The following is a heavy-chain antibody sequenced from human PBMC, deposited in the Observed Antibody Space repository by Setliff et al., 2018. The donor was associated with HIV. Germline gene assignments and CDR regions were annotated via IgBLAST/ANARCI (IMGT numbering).Heavy chain of an antibody. CDR3: ARLTTTYYYDSSAYYHPV. Sequence: SETLSLTCAVYGGSLSGYYWSWIRQPPGKGLEWIGEINHSGSTNYNPSLKSRVTISVDTSKNQFSLKLSSVTAADTAAFYCARLTTTYYYDSSAYYHPVWGQGTLVTVSS. D-gene: IGHD3-22*01. CDR1: GGSLSGYY. J-gene: IGHJ4*02. V-gene: IGHV4-34*01. CDR2: INHSGST.